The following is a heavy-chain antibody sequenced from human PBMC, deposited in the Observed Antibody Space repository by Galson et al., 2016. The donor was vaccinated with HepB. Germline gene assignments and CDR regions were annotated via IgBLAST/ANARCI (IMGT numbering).Heavy chain of an antibody. CDR1: ADIFYTSI. CDR3: ATGSPATDHMGHEYYYYNMGV. J-gene: IGHJ6*04. D-gene: IGHD2-2*01. Sequence: SVKVSCKAPADIFYTSIISWVRQAPGQGLEWVGRIIPTLNLEDYAQKFQGRVTLSADNFTNTAYMQVSSLASDDTAVYYCATGSPATDHMGHEYYYYNMGVWGCGTTVIVSS. V-gene: IGHV1-69*02. CDR2: IIPTLNLE.